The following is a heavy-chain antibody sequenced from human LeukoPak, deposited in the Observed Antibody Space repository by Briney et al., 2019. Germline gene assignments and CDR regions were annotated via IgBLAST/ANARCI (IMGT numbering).Heavy chain of an antibody. J-gene: IGHJ4*02. V-gene: IGHV3-74*01. CDR1: GFIFSSYW. CDR3: ARGVYSSSLYFDY. CDR2: INSDGSST. D-gene: IGHD6-6*01. Sequence: PGGSLRLSCAASGFIFSSYWMHWVRQAPGKGLVWVSRINSDGSSTSYADSVKGRFTISRDNAKNTLYLQMNSLRAEDTAVYYCARGVYSSSLYFDYWGQGTLVTVSS.